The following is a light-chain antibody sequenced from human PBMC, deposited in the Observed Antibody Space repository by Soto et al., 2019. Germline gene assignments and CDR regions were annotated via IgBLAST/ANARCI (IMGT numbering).Light chain of an antibody. CDR1: NIGSKN. CDR3: RVWDSSTVV. Sequence: SYELTQPLSVSVALGQTARITCGGKNIGSKNVHWYQQKPGQAPVLVIYRDSNRPSGIPERFSGSNSGNTATLTISRAQAGDEPDYYCRVWDSSTVVFGGGTKLTVL. J-gene: IGLJ2*01. CDR2: RDS. V-gene: IGLV3-9*01.